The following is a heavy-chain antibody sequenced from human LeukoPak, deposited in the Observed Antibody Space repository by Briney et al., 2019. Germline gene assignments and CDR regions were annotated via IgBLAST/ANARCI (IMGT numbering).Heavy chain of an antibody. CDR3: ARGTPPRTIAAAGTDYYYGMDV. D-gene: IGHD6-13*01. CDR2: IYTSGST. CDR1: GGSISSYY. Sequence: SETLSLTCTVSGGSISSYYWSWIRQPAGKGLEWIGRIYTSGSTNYNPSLKSRVTMSVDTSKNQFSLKLSSVTAADTAVYYCARGTPPRTIAAAGTDYYYGMDVWGQGTTVTVSS. J-gene: IGHJ6*02. V-gene: IGHV4-4*07.